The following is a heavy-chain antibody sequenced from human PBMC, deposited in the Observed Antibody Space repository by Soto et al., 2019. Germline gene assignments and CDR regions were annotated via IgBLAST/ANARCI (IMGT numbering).Heavy chain of an antibody. CDR1: GGTFSSYA. D-gene: IGHD2-2*02. J-gene: IGHJ3*02. CDR2: IIPIFGTA. CDR3: AKAYTPAFDAFDM. Sequence: GASVKVSCKASGGTFSSYAISWVRQAPGQGLEWMGGIIPIFGTANYAQKFQGRVTITADESTSTAYMELSSLRSEDTAVYYCAKAYTPAFDAFDMWGQGTTVTVSS. V-gene: IGHV1-69*13.